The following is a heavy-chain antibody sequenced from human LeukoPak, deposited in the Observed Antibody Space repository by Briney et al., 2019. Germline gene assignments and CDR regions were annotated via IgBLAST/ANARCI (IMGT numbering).Heavy chain of an antibody. CDR1: GGSINTYY. CDR2: IYYSGST. D-gene: IGHD2-2*01. CDR3: ARNIVVVPAAIDWYFDL. Sequence: PSETLSLTCSVSGGSINTYYWSWIRQPPGKGLEWIGYIYYSGSTNYNPSLKSRVTISVDTSKNQFSLKLSSVTAADTAVYYCARNIVVVPAAIDWYFDLWGRGTLVTVSS. V-gene: IGHV4-59*08. J-gene: IGHJ2*01.